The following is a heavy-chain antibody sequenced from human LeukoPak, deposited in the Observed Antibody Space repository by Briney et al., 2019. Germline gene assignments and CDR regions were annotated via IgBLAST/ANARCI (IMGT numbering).Heavy chain of an antibody. CDR3: AKLRYSSGPYGL. Sequence: PGGSLRLSCAASGFTVSSNYMSWVRQAPGKGLEWVSVIYSGGSTYYADSVKGRFTISRDNSRDTLYLQMNSLRAEDTAVYYCAKLRYSSGPYGLWGQGTLVTVSS. D-gene: IGHD6-25*01. CDR2: IYSGGST. V-gene: IGHV3-53*01. CDR1: GFTVSSNY. J-gene: IGHJ4*02.